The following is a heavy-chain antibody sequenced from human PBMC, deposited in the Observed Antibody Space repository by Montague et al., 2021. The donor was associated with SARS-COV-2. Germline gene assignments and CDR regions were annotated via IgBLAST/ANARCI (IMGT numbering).Heavy chain of an antibody. CDR1: GSCNTGADQY. V-gene: IGHV4-39*01. CDR2: MSYAGRT. D-gene: IGHD2-2*01. Sequence: SETLSLTCSILGSCNTGADQYCTRLNSSHMNRSYWVFCMSYAGRTYYNPSLRSRVSFSMDTSKNHFSLSLSSVTAADTAVYFCARQLPSYCSTNKCYPYYLDVWGQGALVTVAS. CDR3: ARQLPSYCSTNKCYPYYLDV. J-gene: IGHJ4*02.